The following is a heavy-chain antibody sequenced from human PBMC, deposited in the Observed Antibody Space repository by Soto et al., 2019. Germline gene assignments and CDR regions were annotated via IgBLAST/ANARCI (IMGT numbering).Heavy chain of an antibody. D-gene: IGHD6-13*01. J-gene: IGHJ6*02. Sequence: LRXSCSTSGFTFSIYEMNWVRQAPGKCLEWVSYISSSGSTIYYADSVKGRFTISRDNAKNSLYLQMDSLRAEDTAVYYCARDQEAGSFFQYYYGMDVGGQGTTVRVSS. CDR2: ISSSGSTI. CDR1: GFTFSIYE. V-gene: IGHV3-48*03. CDR3: ARDQEAGSFFQYYYGMDV.